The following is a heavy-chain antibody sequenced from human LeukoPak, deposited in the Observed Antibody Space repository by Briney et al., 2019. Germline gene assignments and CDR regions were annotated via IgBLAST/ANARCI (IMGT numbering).Heavy chain of an antibody. CDR3: GRDRYYYDSSGYPTAPDY. V-gene: IGHV1-18*01. CDR1: GYTFTSYG. J-gene: IGHJ4*02. CDR2: IRPYNGNT. D-gene: IGHD3-22*01. Sequence: ASVKVSCKASGYTFTSYGISWVRQAPGQGLERMGWIRPYNGNTNYAQKPQGRVTMTMDTSTSTAYMELRSLRSDDTAVYYCGRDRYYYDSSGYPTAPDYWGQGTLVTVSS.